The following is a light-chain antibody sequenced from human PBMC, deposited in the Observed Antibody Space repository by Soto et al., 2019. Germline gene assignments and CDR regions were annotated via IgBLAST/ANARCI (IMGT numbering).Light chain of an antibody. Sequence: QSALTQPPSASGSPGQSITISCTGTSSDVGGYNYVSWYQQHPGKAPKLMIYDVTNRPSGVPNRFSGSKSGNTASLTISGLQAEEEDDYYCSSYRSSSTLCVFGTGTKVTVL. CDR3: SSYRSSSTLCV. CDR2: DVT. CDR1: SSDVGGYNY. J-gene: IGLJ1*01. V-gene: IGLV2-14*01.